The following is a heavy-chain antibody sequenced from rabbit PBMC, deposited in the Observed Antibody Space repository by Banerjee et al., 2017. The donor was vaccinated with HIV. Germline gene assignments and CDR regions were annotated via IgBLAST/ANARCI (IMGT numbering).Heavy chain of an antibody. Sequence: QQQLEESGGGLVKPGASLTLTCKASGIDFSSDDYMCWVRQAPGKGLEWIACINTSSGNTVYASWAKGRFTISSHNAQNTVSLQMTSLTAADTATYFCVRATMMLVINLWGPGTLVTVS. CDR1: GIDFSSDDY. D-gene: IGHD2-1*01. V-gene: IGHV1S43*01. J-gene: IGHJ4*01. CDR2: INTSSGNT. CDR3: VRATMMLVINL.